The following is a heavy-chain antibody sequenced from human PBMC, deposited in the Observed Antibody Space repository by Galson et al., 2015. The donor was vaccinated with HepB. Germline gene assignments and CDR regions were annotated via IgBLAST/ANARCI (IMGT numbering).Heavy chain of an antibody. J-gene: IGHJ4*02. Sequence: SLRLSCAASGFTVSSNYMSWVRQAPGKGLEWVSVIYSGGSTYYADSVKGRFTISRHNSKNTLYLQMNSLRAEDTAVYYCARAPLVGGDCCTFDYWGQGTLVTVSP. D-gene: IGHD2-21*02. CDR1: GFTVSSNY. V-gene: IGHV3-53*04. CDR3: ARAPLVGGDCCTFDY. CDR2: IYSGGST.